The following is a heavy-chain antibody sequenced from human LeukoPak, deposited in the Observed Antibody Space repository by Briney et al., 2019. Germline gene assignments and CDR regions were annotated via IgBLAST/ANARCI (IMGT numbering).Heavy chain of an antibody. D-gene: IGHD1-1*01. J-gene: IGHJ5*02. Sequence: ASVKDSCKASGYTFINYGVSWVRQPPGQGLEWLGGISPYNDYTIYAQKIQGKVTMTTDTSTSTAYMELKSLRFDDTAIYYCARDENWNWFDPWGQGTLVTVSS. CDR3: ARDENWNWFDP. CDR1: GYTFINYG. V-gene: IGHV1-18*01. CDR2: ISPYNDYT.